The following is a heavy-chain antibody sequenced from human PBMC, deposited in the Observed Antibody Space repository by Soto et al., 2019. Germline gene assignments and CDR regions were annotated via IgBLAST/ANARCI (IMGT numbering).Heavy chain of an antibody. V-gene: IGHV1-18*01. J-gene: IGHJ4*02. CDR2: ISAYNGNT. CDR1: GYTFTSYG. Sequence: ASVKVSCKASGYTFTSYGISWVRQAPGQGLEWMGWISAYNGNTNYAQKLQGRVTMTTDTSTSTAYMELRSLRSDDTAVYYCARARYFDWLSTRPVFDYWGQGTLVTVSS. CDR3: ARARYFDWLSTRPVFDY. D-gene: IGHD3-9*01.